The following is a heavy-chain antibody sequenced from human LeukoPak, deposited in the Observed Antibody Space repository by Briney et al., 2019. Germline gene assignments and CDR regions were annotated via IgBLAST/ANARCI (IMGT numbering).Heavy chain of an antibody. CDR2: ITATSSST. D-gene: IGHD3-10*01. Sequence: GRSLRLSCAASGFTFSSYGMHWVRQAPGKGLEWVSAITATSSSTHDADSVQGRFTISRDNSKNTLYLQMNSLRPEDTAIYYCAKLFESGTYNNFFHYWGQGTLVTVFS. CDR1: GFTFSSYG. CDR3: AKLFESGTYNNFFHY. V-gene: IGHV3-23*01. J-gene: IGHJ4*02.